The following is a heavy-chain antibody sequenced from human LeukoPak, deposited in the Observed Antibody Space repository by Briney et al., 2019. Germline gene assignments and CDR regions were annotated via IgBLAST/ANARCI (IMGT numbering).Heavy chain of an antibody. CDR1: GGSFSGYY. CDR2: INHSGST. D-gene: IGHD3-16*02. CDR3: ARGPRDYVWGSYRSRGAFDI. Sequence: SETLSLTCAVYGGSFSGYYWSWIRQPPGKGLEWIGEINHSGSTNYNPTLKSRVTISVDTSKNQFSLKRSSVTAADTAVYYCARGPRDYVWGSYRSRGAFDIWGQGTMVTVSS. V-gene: IGHV4-34*01. J-gene: IGHJ3*02.